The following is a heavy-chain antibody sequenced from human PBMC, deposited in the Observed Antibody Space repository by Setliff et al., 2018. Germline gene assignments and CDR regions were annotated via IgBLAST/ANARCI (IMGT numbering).Heavy chain of an antibody. CDR3: ARDSRGLVPAAIEGSYYYYGMDV. D-gene: IGHD2-2*02. CDR1: GGTFSSYA. CDR2: IITIFGTA. Sequence: RASVKVSCKASGGTFSSYAISWVRQAPGQGLEWMGGIITIFGTANYAQKFQGRVTITADESTSTAYMELSSLGSEDTAVYYCARDSRGLVPAAIEGSYYYYGMDVWG. J-gene: IGHJ6*01. V-gene: IGHV1-69*13.